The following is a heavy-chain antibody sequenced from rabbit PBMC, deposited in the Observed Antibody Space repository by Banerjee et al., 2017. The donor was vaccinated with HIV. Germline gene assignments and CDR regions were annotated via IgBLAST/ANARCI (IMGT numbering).Heavy chain of an antibody. V-gene: IGHV1S40*01. Sequence: QQLEESGGGLVKPGASLTLTCKASGFDLSSYYYMCWVRQAPGEGLEWIACIFTGSSGNTYYASWAKGRFSISKTSSTTVDLQMTSLTAADTATYFCARAWDLWGQGTLVTVS. J-gene: IGHJ6*01. CDR3: ARAWDL. CDR1: GFDLSSYYY. CDR2: IFTGSSGNT.